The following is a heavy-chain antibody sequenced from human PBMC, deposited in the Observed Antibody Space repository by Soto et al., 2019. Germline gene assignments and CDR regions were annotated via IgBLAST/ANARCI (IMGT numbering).Heavy chain of an antibody. CDR2: IKSDGSST. J-gene: IGHJ4*02. Sequence: PGGSLRLSCAASGFSLSSRWMHWVRQIPGKGLMWVSRIKSDGSSTNYADSVKGRFSISRDNAKNTVYLQMNSLRAEDTAVYYCAKDRGFLTMISLPYWGQGTLVTVSS. CDR3: AKDRGFLTMISLPY. V-gene: IGHV3-74*01. D-gene: IGHD3-22*01. CDR1: GFSLSSRW.